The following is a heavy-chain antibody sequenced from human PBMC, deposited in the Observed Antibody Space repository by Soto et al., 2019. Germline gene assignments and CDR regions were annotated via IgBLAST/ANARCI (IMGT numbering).Heavy chain of an antibody. CDR2: INPNSGGT. V-gene: IGHV1-2*04. CDR1: GYTFTGYY. J-gene: IGHJ3*02. CDR3: ARALGVAGYNSGWTDAFDI. D-gene: IGHD6-19*01. Sequence: GASVKVSCKASGYTFTGYYMHWVRQAPGQGLEWMGWINPNSGGTNYAQKFQGWVTMTRDTSISTAYMELSRLRSDDTAVYYCARALGVAGYNSGWTDAFDIWGQGTMVTVSS.